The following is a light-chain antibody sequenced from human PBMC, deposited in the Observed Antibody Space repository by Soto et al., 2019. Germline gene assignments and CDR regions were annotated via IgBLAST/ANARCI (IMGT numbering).Light chain of an antibody. Sequence: AIQMTQSPSSLSASVGDRVTITCRASQGIRNDLGWYQQRPGKAPRLLIYAASSLQSGVPSRFSGSGSGTDFTLTISSLQPEDFASYYCLQHYNLPYTFGHGTKLEI. J-gene: IGKJ2*01. CDR1: QGIRND. CDR2: AAS. CDR3: LQHYNLPYT. V-gene: IGKV1-6*01.